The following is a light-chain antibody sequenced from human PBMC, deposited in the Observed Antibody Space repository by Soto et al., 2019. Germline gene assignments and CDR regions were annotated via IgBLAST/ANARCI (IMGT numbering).Light chain of an antibody. J-gene: IGLJ2*01. V-gene: IGLV1-40*01. CDR2: GND. Sequence: QPVLTQPPSVSGAPGQRVTISCTGASSNIGAGYDVHWYKQVPGTAPKVVIYGNDNRALGVPDRFSGSKSGTSASLAITGLQPEDEADYYCQSFDSSMSGVAFGGGTKLTVL. CDR3: QSFDSSMSGVA. CDR1: SSNIGAGYD.